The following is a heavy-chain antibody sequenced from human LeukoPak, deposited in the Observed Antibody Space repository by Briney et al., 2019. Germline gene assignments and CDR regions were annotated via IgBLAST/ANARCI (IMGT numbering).Heavy chain of an antibody. V-gene: IGHV4-59*01. J-gene: IGHJ4*02. CDR3: ARAKVDSSGYYAPDY. CDR2: IYYSGST. Sequence: PSETLSLTCTVCGGSLSGYYWSWLRQPPGKGLEWIGYIYYSGSTNYNPSLTSRVHISVDTSKNQFSLKLSSVTAADTAVYYCARAKVDSSGYYAPDYWGQGTLVTVSS. D-gene: IGHD3-22*01. CDR1: GGSLSGYY.